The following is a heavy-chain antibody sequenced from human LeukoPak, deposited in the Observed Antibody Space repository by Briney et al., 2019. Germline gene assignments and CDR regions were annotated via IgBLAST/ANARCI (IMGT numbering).Heavy chain of an antibody. V-gene: IGHV4-39*07. CDR3: ARVPRIGLYGMDV. J-gene: IGHJ6*02. Sequence: PSETLSLTCTVSAGSISSSSDYWGWIRQPPGKGLEWIGTVYYSGSTYYNPSLKSRVTISVDTSKNQFSLKLSSVTAADTAVYYCARVPRIGLYGMDVWGQGTTVTVSS. CDR2: VYYSGST. D-gene: IGHD2-15*01. CDR1: AGSISSSSDY.